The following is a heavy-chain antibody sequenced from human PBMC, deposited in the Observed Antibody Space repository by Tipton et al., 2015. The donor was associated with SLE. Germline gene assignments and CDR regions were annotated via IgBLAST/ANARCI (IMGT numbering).Heavy chain of an antibody. CDR1: GGSFSGYY. J-gene: IGHJ3*02. D-gene: IGHD3-22*01. CDR2: INHSGST. V-gene: IGHV4-34*01. Sequence: TLSLTCAVYGGSFSGYYWSWIRQPPGKGLEWIGEINHSGSTNYNPSLKSRVTISVDTSKNQFSLKLSSVTAADTAVYYCARSRYDSGGYYQPRAAAFDIWGQGTMVTVSS. CDR3: ARSRYDSGGYYQPRAAAFDI.